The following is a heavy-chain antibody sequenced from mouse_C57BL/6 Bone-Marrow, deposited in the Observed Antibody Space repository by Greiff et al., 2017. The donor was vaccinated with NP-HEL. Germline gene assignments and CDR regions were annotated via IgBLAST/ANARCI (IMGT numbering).Heavy chain of an antibody. Sequence: DVKLVESGGGLVQSGRSLRLSCATSGFTFSDFYMEWVRQAPGKGLEWIAASRNKANDYTTEYSASVKGRFIVSRDTSQSILYLQMNALRAEDTAIYYCARESSGGYAMDYWGQGTSVTVSS. J-gene: IGHJ4*01. V-gene: IGHV7-1*01. CDR2: SRNKANDYTT. D-gene: IGHD3-2*02. CDR3: ARESSGGYAMDY. CDR1: GFTFSDFY.